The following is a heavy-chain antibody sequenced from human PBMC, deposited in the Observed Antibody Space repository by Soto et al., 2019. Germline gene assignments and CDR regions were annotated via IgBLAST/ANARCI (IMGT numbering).Heavy chain of an antibody. V-gene: IGHV4-59*01. Sequence: LSLTCTVSGGSISSYDWSWIRQPPGKGLEWIGYIYYSGSTNYNPSLKSRVTISVDTSKNQFSLKLSSVTAADTAVYYCAREDYDLFTGHYGLDVWGKGTTVTVSS. CDR1: GGSISSYD. CDR3: AREDYDLFTGHYGLDV. CDR2: IYYSGST. D-gene: IGHD3-9*01. J-gene: IGHJ6*04.